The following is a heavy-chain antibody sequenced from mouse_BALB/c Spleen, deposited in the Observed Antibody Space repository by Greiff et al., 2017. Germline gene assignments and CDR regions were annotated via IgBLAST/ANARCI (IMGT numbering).Heavy chain of an antibody. Sequence: QVQLQQSGAELAKPGASVKMSCKASGYTFTSYWMHWVKQRPGQGLEWIGYINPSTGYTEYNQKFKDKATLTADKSSSTAYMQLSSLTSEDSAVYYYARGLGDYPWFAYWGQGTLVTVSA. V-gene: IGHV1-7*01. D-gene: IGHD2-4*01. J-gene: IGHJ3*01. CDR1: GYTFTSYW. CDR3: ARGLGDYPWFAY. CDR2: INPSTGYT.